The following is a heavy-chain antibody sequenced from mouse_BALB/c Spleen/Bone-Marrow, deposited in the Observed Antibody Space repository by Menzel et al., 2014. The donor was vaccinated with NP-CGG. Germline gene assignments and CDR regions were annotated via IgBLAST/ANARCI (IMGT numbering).Heavy chain of an antibody. CDR2: ISTFSGNT. V-gene: IGHV1S137*01. J-gene: IGHJ4*01. CDR1: GYTFTDYA. D-gene: IGHD2-14*01. CDR3: ARGDYRYDETMDY. Sequence: QVHVKQSGPELVRPGVSVKISCKGSGYTFTDYAMHWVKRSHAKSLEWIGLISTFSGNTNYNQKFKGKATMTVDKSSSTAYMELARLTSEDSAIYYCARGDYRYDETMDYWGQGTSVTASS.